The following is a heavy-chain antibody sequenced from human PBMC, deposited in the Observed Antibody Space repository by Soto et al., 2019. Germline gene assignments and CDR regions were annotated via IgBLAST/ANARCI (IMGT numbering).Heavy chain of an antibody. Sequence: LSLTCTVDGGSISRYYWSWIRQPAGKGLEWIGRFYTSGSTNYNPSLKSRVTMSVDTSKNQFSLKLSSVTAADTAVYYCASAPSRDDYGDYLFDYWGQGTLVTVSS. J-gene: IGHJ4*01. CDR3: ASAPSRDDYGDYLFDY. CDR1: GGSISRYY. D-gene: IGHD4-17*01. V-gene: IGHV4-4*07. CDR2: FYTSGST.